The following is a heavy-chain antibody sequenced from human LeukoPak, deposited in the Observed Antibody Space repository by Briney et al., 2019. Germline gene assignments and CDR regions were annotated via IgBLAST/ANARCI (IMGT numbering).Heavy chain of an antibody. Sequence: GGSLRLSCAASGFTFSIYAMSWVRQAPGKGLEWVSDLTSTGGTTFYADSVKGRFSISRDNSKDTLSLQMNSLRAEDTAIYYCAKGGQGGGALYFDYWGQGILVTVSS. J-gene: IGHJ4*02. D-gene: IGHD1-26*01. CDR2: LTSTGGTT. V-gene: IGHV3-23*01. CDR1: GFTFSIYA. CDR3: AKGGQGGGALYFDY.